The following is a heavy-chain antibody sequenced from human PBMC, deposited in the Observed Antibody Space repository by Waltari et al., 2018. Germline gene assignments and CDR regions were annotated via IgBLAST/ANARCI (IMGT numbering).Heavy chain of an antibody. D-gene: IGHD6-19*01. CDR3: ARPAYSSGWYWDY. V-gene: IGHV4-38-2*01. CDR1: GYSFSSGYY. CDR2: IYHSGST. Sequence: QVQLQESGPGLVKPSETLSLTCAVSGYSFSSGYYWGWIRQPPGKGLEWIGSIYHSGSTYYNPSLKSRVTISVDTSKNQFSLKLSSVTAADTAVYYCARPAYSSGWYWDYWGQGTLVTVSS. J-gene: IGHJ4*02.